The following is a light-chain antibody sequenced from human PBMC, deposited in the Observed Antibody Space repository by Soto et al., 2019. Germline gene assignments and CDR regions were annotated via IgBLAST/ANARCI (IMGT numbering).Light chain of an antibody. CDR1: SSNIGAGYD. Sequence: QSVLTQPPSVSGAPGQRVTISCTGSSSNIGAGYDVHWYQQFPGTAPKLLIFGNTHRPSGVPDRFSGSKSGTSASLAITGLQPEDEADYYCHSYDISLSGDVFGPGTKLTVL. J-gene: IGLJ1*01. CDR2: GNT. V-gene: IGLV1-40*01. CDR3: HSYDISLSGDV.